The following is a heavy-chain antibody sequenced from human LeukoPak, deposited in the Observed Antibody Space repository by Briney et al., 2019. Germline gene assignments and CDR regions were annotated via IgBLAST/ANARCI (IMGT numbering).Heavy chain of an antibody. Sequence: SETLSLTCTVSGGSISSYYWSWIRQPPGKGLEWIGYIYYSGSTNYNPSLKSRVTISVDTSKNQFSLKLSSVTAADTAVYYCARQCYPYGMDVWGQGTTVTVSS. CDR1: GGSISSYY. V-gene: IGHV4-59*08. CDR3: ARQCYPYGMDV. J-gene: IGHJ6*02. D-gene: IGHD2-15*01. CDR2: IYYSGST.